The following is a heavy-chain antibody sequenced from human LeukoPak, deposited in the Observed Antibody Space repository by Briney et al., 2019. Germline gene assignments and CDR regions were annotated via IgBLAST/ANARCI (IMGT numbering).Heavy chain of an antibody. Sequence: GESLQISCKGSGYSFTSYWIGWVRQMPGKGLEWMGIIYPGDSDTRYSPSFQGQVTISADKSISTAYLQWSSLKASDTAMYYCARQGSGYSPTYYYYMDVWGKGTTVTISS. V-gene: IGHV5-51*01. CDR1: GYSFTSYW. D-gene: IGHD5-18*01. CDR2: IYPGDSDT. CDR3: ARQGSGYSPTYYYYMDV. J-gene: IGHJ6*03.